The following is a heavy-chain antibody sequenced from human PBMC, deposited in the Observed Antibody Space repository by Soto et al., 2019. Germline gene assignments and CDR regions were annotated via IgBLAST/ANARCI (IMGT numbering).Heavy chain of an antibody. Sequence: QVQLVESGGGVVQPGRSLRLSCAASGFTFSSYAMHWVRQAPGKGLEWVAVISYDGSNKYYADSVKGRFTISRDNSKNTLYLQMNSLRAEDTAVYYCARDLGMADFDYWGQGTLVTVSS. J-gene: IGHJ4*02. CDR2: ISYDGSNK. CDR3: ARDLGMADFDY. CDR1: GFTFSSYA. V-gene: IGHV3-30-3*01.